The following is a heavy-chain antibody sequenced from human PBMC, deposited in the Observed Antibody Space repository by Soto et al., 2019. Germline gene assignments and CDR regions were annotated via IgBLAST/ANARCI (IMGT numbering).Heavy chain of an antibody. CDR3: ARQAPIHDYTDNDYYYYMDV. D-gene: IGHD4-4*01. J-gene: IGHJ6*03. CDR2: IYYSGST. CDR1: GGSISSYY. V-gene: IGHV4-59*08. Sequence: SETLSLTCTVSGGSISSYYWSWIRQPPGKGLEWIGYIYYSGSTNYNPSLKSRVTISVDTSKNQFSLKLSSVTTADTAVYYCARQAPIHDYTDNDYYYYMDVWGKGTTVTVSS.